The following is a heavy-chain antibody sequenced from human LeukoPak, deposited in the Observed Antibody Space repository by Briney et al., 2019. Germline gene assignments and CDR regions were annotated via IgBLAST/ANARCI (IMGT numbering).Heavy chain of an antibody. CDR3: ARSTYYYDSSGYCDY. CDR1: GYTFTNYG. J-gene: IGHJ4*02. Sequence: GASVKVSCKASGYTFTNYGIDWVRQAPGQGLEWMGWISGYNGNTNYAQKLQGRVTMTTDTSTTTAYMELRSLRSDDTAVYYCARSTYYYDSSGYCDYWGQGTLVTVSS. CDR2: ISGYNGNT. D-gene: IGHD3-22*01. V-gene: IGHV1-18*01.